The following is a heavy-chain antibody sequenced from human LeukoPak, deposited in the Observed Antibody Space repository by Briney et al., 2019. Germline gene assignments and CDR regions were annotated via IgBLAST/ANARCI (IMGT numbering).Heavy chain of an antibody. Sequence: GGSLRLSCAASGFTFSSYAMHWVRQAPGKGLEWVAVISYDGSNKYYADSVKGRFTISRDNSKNTLYLQMNSLRAEDTAVYYCARGFGYGALDYWGQGTLVTVSS. CDR1: GFTFSSYA. CDR3: ARGFGYGALDY. CDR2: ISYDGSNK. D-gene: IGHD5-18*01. V-gene: IGHV3-30-3*01. J-gene: IGHJ4*02.